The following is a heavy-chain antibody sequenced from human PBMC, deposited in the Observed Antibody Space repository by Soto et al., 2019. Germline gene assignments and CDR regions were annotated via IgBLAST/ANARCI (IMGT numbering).Heavy chain of an antibody. D-gene: IGHD3-10*01. CDR1: DFDFSSYG. CDR3: AGDSGWPILSFDN. V-gene: IGHV3-30*03. Sequence: GGSLSLSCAASDFDFSSYGIHWGRQAPGKGLEWVAASSNDGRETFYADSAKGRFTASKEMSNNTAFLQMNALRHEDTAVYFCAGDSGWPILSFDNRGHGTPVTVSS. CDR2: SSNDGRET. J-gene: IGHJ4*01.